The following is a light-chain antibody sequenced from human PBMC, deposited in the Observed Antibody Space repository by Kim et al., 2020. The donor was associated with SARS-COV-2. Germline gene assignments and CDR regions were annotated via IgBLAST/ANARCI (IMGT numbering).Light chain of an antibody. CDR1: SSDIIDYNY. V-gene: IGLV2-8*01. J-gene: IGLJ1*01. CDR2: EVT. CDR3: YSYAGSNNYV. Sequence: QSALTQPPSASGSPGQSVTISCTGTSSDIIDYNYVSWYQQHPGKAPKLLIYEVTKRPSGVPDRFSGSKSGNTASLTVSGLQADDEAEYYCYSYAGSNNYVFGTGTKVTVL.